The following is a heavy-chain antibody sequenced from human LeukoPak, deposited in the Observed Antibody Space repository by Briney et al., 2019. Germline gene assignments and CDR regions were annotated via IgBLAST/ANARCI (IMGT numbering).Heavy chain of an antibody. CDR2: INHSGST. CDR3: ARRRRYCSGGSCYFDY. Sequence: TSETLSLTCAVYGGSFSGYYWSWIREPPGKGLEWIGEINHSGSTNYNPSLKSRVTISVDTSKNQFSLKLSSVTAADTAVYYCARRRRYCSGGSCYFDYWGQGTLVTVSS. J-gene: IGHJ4*02. CDR1: GGSFSGYY. V-gene: IGHV4-34*01. D-gene: IGHD2-15*01.